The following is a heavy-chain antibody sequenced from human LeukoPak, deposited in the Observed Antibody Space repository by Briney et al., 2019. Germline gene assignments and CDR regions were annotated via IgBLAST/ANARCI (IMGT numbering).Heavy chain of an antibody. Sequence: ASVKVSCKASGYTFTSYGISWVRQAPGQGLEWMGWISAYNGNTNYAQKLQGRVTMTPDTSTSTAYMELRSLRSDDTAVYYCARDTAMERGPGWFDPWGQGTLVTVSS. J-gene: IGHJ5*02. D-gene: IGHD5-18*01. V-gene: IGHV1-18*01. CDR3: ARDTAMERGPGWFDP. CDR2: ISAYNGNT. CDR1: GYTFTSYG.